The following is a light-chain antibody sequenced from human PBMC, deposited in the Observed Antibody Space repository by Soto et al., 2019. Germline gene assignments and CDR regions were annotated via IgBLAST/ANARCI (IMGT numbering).Light chain of an antibody. V-gene: IGKV3-20*01. Sequence: ENVCKHSPGTLSLPPGERATLSCRASQSVSSYLAWYHLAWYQQKPGQAPRLLIYGISKRATDIPDRFSGSGSGTEFTLTISSLQPEDFATYYCQQYGQWRITFGQGTRLEIK. CDR2: GIS. CDR3: QQYGQWRIT. J-gene: IGKJ5*01. CDR1: QSVSSYLAWYH.